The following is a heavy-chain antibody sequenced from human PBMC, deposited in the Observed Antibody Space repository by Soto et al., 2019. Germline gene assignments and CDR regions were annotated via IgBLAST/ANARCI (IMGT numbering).Heavy chain of an antibody. CDR1: GGSISGSIYY. V-gene: IGHV4-39*01. CDR3: ATTADH. J-gene: IGHJ4*02. CDR2: IYYTGTT. Sequence: QLQMQESGPGLVRPSETLSLTCTVSGGSISGSIYYWASIRQPPGKGLEWIGSIYYTGTTYYSPSVRSRVAMSVDTFNNQFSLTLTSVTAADTAVYYCATTADHWGQGTLVTVSS. D-gene: IGHD2-21*02.